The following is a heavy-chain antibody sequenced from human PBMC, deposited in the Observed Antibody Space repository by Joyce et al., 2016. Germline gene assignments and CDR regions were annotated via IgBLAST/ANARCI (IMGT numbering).Heavy chain of an antibody. V-gene: IGHV3-74*01. D-gene: IGHD6-6*01. CDR3: VRGISARPGGPNWFDP. CDR2: INTDGSST. Sequence: EVQLVESGGGLVQPGGSLRLSCAASGFSFSGYWIHWVRQDPGKGRGGVSRINTDGSSTRFADSVKGRFTISRDNAKNTLYLQMNSLRAEDTAVYYCVRGISARPGGPNWFDPWGQGTLVTVSS. CDR1: GFSFSGYW. J-gene: IGHJ5*02.